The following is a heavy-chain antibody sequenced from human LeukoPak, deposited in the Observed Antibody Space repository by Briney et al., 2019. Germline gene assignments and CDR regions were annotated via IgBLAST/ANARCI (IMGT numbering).Heavy chain of an antibody. CDR2: LDNKPYEGGL. Sequence: KSGGSLRLSCTGSGFNFHDHAMGWLRQAPGRGLEWIAILDNKPYEGGLKYAPSVKDRFTFSRDDSKNLAHLQMNSLKTEDTAVYYCARVERATTVFDYWGQGTLVTVSS. CDR3: ARVERATTVFDY. V-gene: IGHV3-49*05. CDR1: GFNFHDHA. J-gene: IGHJ4*02. D-gene: IGHD5-24*01.